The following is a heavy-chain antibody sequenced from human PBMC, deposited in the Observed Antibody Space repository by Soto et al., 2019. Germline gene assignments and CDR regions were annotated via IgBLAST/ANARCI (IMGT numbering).Heavy chain of an antibody. CDR1: GFTFGSYA. V-gene: IGHV3-30-3*01. CDR2: ISYDGSNK. Sequence: GGPLRLSCAASGFTFGSYAIHWVRQAPGKGLEWVAVISYDGSNKYYADSVKGRFTISRDNSKNTLYLQMNSLRAEDTAVYYCARDFHNGSGSYYNWEVMGAFDIWGQGTMVTVSS. CDR3: ARDFHNGSGSYYNWEVMGAFDI. J-gene: IGHJ3*02. D-gene: IGHD3-10*01.